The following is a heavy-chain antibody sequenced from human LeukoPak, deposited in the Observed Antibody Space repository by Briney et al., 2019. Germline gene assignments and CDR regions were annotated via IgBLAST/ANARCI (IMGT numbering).Heavy chain of an antibody. CDR2: ISDSSSYI. J-gene: IGHJ5*02. CDR3: ASPALGQVTMKP. D-gene: IGHD3-22*01. CDR1: GFTFSSYS. V-gene: IGHV3-21*01. Sequence: GGSLRLSCAASGFTFSSYSMHWVRQAPGKGLEWVSSISDSSSYIYYADSVKGRFTISRDNAKNSLYLRMNSLRAEHTAMYYCASPALGQVTMKPWGQGTLVTVSS.